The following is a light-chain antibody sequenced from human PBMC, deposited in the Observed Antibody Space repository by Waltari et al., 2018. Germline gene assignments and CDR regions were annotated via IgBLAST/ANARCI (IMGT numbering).Light chain of an antibody. J-gene: IGLJ1*01. Sequence: QSALTQPASVSGSPGQSITISCTGTNNDVGGYNYVSWYQQYAGKAPKLIVDAVSNRPPVVSNRFSGTKSGNTASLTISGLQAEDEADYYCTSKTGTITYVFGTGTKVTVL. CDR2: AVS. CDR1: NNDVGGYNY. V-gene: IGLV2-14*01. CDR3: TSKTGTITYV.